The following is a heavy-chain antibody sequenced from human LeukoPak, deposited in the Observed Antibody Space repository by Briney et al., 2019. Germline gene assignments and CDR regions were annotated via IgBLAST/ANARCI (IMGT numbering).Heavy chain of an antibody. Sequence: SETLSLTCTVSSYSISSGYYWGWIRQPPGKGLEWIGKIYHSGTTHFNPSLKSRVTISVDTSKNQFSLKLSSVTAADTAVYYCARTVTTYPRSQYYYYGMDVWGQGTTVTVSS. CDR1: SYSISSGYY. CDR3: ARTVTTYPRSQYYYYGMDV. J-gene: IGHJ6*02. D-gene: IGHD4-17*01. V-gene: IGHV4-38-2*02. CDR2: IYHSGTT.